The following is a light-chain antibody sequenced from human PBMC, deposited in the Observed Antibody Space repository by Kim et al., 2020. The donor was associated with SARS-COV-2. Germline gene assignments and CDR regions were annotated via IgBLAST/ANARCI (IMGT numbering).Light chain of an antibody. V-gene: IGLV2-14*03. CDR2: DVS. CDR1: SSDVGGYNY. J-gene: IGLJ2*01. CDR3: SSYTGSSNMV. Sequence: QSALTQPASVSGSPGQSITISCTGTSSDVGGYNYVSWYQQHPGKAPKLMIYDVSNRPSGVSNRFSGSKSGNTASLTISGLQAEDEADYYCSSYTGSSNMVFGGGTKVTVL.